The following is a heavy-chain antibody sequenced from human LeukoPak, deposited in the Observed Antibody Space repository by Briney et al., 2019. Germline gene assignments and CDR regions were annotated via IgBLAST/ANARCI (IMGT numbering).Heavy chain of an antibody. D-gene: IGHD3-10*01. Sequence: PSETLSLTCTISSDSISTYYWTWIRQPPGKGLEWIGYINYSGSTNYNPSLKSRVTISVDTSNNQFSLMLNSVTAADTAVYYCARDRFAGTIDYWGPGTLVTVSS. J-gene: IGHJ4*02. CDR1: SDSISTYY. CDR2: INYSGST. V-gene: IGHV4-59*01. CDR3: ARDRFAGTIDY.